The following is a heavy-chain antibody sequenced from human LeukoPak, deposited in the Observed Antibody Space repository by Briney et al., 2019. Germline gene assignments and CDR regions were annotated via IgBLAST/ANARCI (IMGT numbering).Heavy chain of an antibody. CDR1: GGSISSGSYY. D-gene: IGHD6-13*01. Sequence: PSQTLSLTCTVSGGSISSGSYYWSWIRQPAGKGLEWIGRIYTSGSTNYNPSLKSRVTISVDTSKNQFSLKLSSVTAADTAVYYCARDGVGAAAGLDYWGQGTLVTVSS. V-gene: IGHV4-61*02. CDR2: IYTSGST. J-gene: IGHJ4*02. CDR3: ARDGVGAAAGLDY.